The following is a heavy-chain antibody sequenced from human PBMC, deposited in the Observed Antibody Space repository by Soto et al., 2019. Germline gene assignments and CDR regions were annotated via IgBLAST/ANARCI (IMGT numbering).Heavy chain of an antibody. CDR3: AKTLQYTRLDY. D-gene: IGHD2-21*02. CDR2: ISGDGAAT. Sequence: GESLKISCAASAFTFSSYAMSWVRQAPGKGLEWVSTISGDGAATFYADSVKGRFTISRDNSKNTLYLQMNSLRAEDTAVYYCAKTLQYTRLDYWGQGTLVTVSS. V-gene: IGHV3-23*01. J-gene: IGHJ4*02. CDR1: AFTFSSYA.